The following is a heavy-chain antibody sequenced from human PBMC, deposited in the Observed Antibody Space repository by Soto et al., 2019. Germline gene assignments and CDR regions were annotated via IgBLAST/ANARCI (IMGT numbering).Heavy chain of an antibody. CDR2: IFYSGDT. Sequence: VQLQGSGPGLVKPSQTLSLTCPVSGASVNTGDYYWSYIRQSPGKGLEWLGYIFYSGDTYYNPSLKSRATISLNTSRNQISLTLTSVTDADTAVYFCVGTGTKDDFWGQGTLVTVSS. V-gene: IGHV4-30-4*01. J-gene: IGHJ1*01. CDR3: VGTGTKDDF. CDR1: GASVNTGDYY. D-gene: IGHD1-7*01.